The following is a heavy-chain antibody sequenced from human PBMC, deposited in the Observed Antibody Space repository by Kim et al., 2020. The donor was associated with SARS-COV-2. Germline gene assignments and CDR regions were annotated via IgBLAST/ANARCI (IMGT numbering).Heavy chain of an antibody. CDR2: ISAYNGNT. CDR1: GYTFTSYG. V-gene: IGHV1-18*01. Sequence: ASVKVSCKASGYTFTSYGISWVRQAPGQGLEWMGWISAYNGNTNYAQKLQGRVTMTTDTSTSTAYMELRSLRSDDTAVYYCVRDGYCSGGSCYSDNWFDPWGQGTLVTVSS. J-gene: IGHJ5*02. D-gene: IGHD2-15*01. CDR3: VRDGYCSGGSCYSDNWFDP.